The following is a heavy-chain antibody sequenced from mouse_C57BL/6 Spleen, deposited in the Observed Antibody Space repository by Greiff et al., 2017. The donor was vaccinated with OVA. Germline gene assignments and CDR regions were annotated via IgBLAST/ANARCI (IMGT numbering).Heavy chain of an antibody. J-gene: IGHJ1*03. V-gene: IGHV3-6*01. Sequence: VQLQQSGPGLVKPSQSLSLTCSVTGYSITSGYYWNWIRQFPGNKLEWMGYISYDGSNNYNPSLKNRISITRDTSKNQFFLKLNSVTTEDTATYYCARDYGSRGYFDVWGTGTTVTVSS. CDR2: ISYDGSN. CDR3: ARDYGSRGYFDV. CDR1: GYSITSGYY. D-gene: IGHD1-1*01.